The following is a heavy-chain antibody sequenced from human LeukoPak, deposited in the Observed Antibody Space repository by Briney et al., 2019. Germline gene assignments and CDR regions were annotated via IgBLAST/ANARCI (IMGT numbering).Heavy chain of an antibody. CDR2: ISSRSRNT. D-gene: IGHD2-21*02. Sequence: PGGSLRLSCAASGFTFSSYAMRWVRQAPGKGLEWVSSISSRSRNTYYSDSVKGRFTISRDNSKNTLYLQMSSLRAEDTAVYYCAKRDRPCSGDCSAPYYFDYWGEGTLVSVSS. J-gene: IGHJ4*02. CDR3: AKRDRPCSGDCSAPYYFDY. CDR1: GFTFSSYA. V-gene: IGHV3-23*01.